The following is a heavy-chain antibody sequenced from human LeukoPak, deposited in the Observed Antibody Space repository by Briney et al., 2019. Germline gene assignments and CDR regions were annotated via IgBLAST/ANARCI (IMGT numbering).Heavy chain of an antibody. CDR2: INHSGST. CDR1: GGSFSGYY. V-gene: IGHV4-34*01. CDR3: ARSYDSSGYRAFDI. J-gene: IGHJ3*02. Sequence: SETLSLTCAVYGGSFSGYYWSWIRQPPGKGLEWIGEINHSGSTNHNPSLKSRVTISVDTSKNQFSLKLSSVTAADTAVYYCARSYDSSGYRAFDIWGQGTMVTVSS. D-gene: IGHD3-22*01.